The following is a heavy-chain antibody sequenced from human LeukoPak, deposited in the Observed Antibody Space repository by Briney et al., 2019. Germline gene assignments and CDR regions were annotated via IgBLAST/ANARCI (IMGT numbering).Heavy chain of an antibody. Sequence: PSETLSLTCTVSGGSISSSSYYWGWIRQPPGRGLEWIGSIYYSGSTYCNPSLKSRVTISVDTSKNQFSLKLSSVTAADTAVYYCARTPMIVEPYWYFDLWGRGTLVTVSS. D-gene: IGHD3-22*01. J-gene: IGHJ2*01. CDR3: ARTPMIVEPYWYFDL. CDR2: IYYSGST. CDR1: GGSISSSSYY. V-gene: IGHV4-39*07.